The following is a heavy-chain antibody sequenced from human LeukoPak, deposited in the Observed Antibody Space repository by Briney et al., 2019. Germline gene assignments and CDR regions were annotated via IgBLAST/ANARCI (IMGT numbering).Heavy chain of an antibody. J-gene: IGHJ2*01. D-gene: IGHD6-13*01. CDR2: IYYSGST. CDR3: ARSIAAAYWYFDL. CDR1: GGSISSYY. Sequence: SETLSLTCTVSGGSISSYYWSWIRQPPGKGLEWIGYIYYSGSTNYNPSLKSRVTISVDTSKNQFSLKLSSVTAADTAVYYCARSIAAAYWYFDLWGRGTLVTVSS. V-gene: IGHV4-59*01.